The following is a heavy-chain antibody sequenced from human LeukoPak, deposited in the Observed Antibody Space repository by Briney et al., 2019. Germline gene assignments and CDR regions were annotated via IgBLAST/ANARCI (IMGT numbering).Heavy chain of an antibody. Sequence: GGSLRLSCADSGFTFSSYSMNWVRQAPGKGLEWVSSISSSSSYIYYADSVKGRFTISRDNAKNSLYLQMNSLRAEDTAVYYCARVSSSSWYTDYWGQGTLVTVSS. CDR1: GFTFSSYS. D-gene: IGHD6-13*01. J-gene: IGHJ4*02. CDR3: ARVSSSSWYTDY. V-gene: IGHV3-21*01. CDR2: ISSSSSYI.